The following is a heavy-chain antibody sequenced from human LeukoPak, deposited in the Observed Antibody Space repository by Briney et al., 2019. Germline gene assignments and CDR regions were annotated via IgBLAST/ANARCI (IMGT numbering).Heavy chain of an antibody. CDR1: GGTFISYA. V-gene: IGHV1-69*13. CDR2: IIPIFGTA. D-gene: IGHD3-3*01. Sequence: SVKVSCKASGGTFISYAIGWVRQAPGQGLEWMGGIIPIFGTANYAQKFQGRVTITADESTSTAYMELSSLRSEDTAVYYCARGTINFGVVTGRFDPWGQGTLVTVSS. J-gene: IGHJ5*02. CDR3: ARGTINFGVVTGRFDP.